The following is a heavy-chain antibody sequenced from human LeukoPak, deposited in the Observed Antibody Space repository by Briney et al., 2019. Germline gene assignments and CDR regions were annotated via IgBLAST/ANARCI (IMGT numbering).Heavy chain of an antibody. CDR1: GYTFTDYY. CDR2: ISPNGGGT. D-gene: IGHD3-22*01. Sequence: APVKVSCKTSGYTFTDYYMHWVRQAPGQGLEWMGWISPNGGGTHFAQNFQGRVTMTRDTSISTAYMDLTRLRSDDTAVYYCARARYYDSSGYPSFDYWGQGTLVTVSS. V-gene: IGHV1-2*02. CDR3: ARARYYDSSGYPSFDY. J-gene: IGHJ4*02.